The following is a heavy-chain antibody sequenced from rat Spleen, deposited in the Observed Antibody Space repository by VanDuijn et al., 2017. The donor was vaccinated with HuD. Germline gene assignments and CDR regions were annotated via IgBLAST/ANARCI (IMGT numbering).Heavy chain of an antibody. D-gene: IGHD1-4*01. J-gene: IGHJ2*01. V-gene: IGHV3-1*01. CDR3: ARWTRYFDY. CDR2: ISYSGST. CDR1: GYSITSSH. Sequence: EVQLQESGPGLVKPSQSLSLTCSVTGYSITSSHRWNWIRKFPGNKLEWMGYISYSGSTRYNPSLKSRISITRDTSKNQFFLQLKSVATEDTATYYCARWTRYFDYWGQGVMVTVSS.